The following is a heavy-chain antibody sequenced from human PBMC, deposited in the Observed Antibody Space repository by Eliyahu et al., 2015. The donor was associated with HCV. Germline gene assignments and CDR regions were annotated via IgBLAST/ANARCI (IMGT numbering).Heavy chain of an antibody. D-gene: IGHD4-17*01. Sequence: QVRLVQSGPELKKPGAXVXVSCRASGXTFXXHAINWLRQAPGQGLEWMGWINXNTRNPTYAPGFTGRFVFSLDTSVTTAYLHIRSLEPGDTAVYFCARDIDYDDYEYFDYWGQGTLVTVSS. CDR1: GXTFXXHA. V-gene: IGHV7-4-1*02. CDR3: ARDIDYDDYEYFDY. J-gene: IGHJ4*02. CDR2: INXNTRNP.